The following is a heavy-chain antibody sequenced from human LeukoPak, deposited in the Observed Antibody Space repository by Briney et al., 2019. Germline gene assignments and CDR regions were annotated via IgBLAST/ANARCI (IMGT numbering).Heavy chain of an antibody. CDR3: ARVGYNSGWYEY. CDR2: IWEDGTNI. Sequence: PGTSLRLSCAASGFTFSIYGMHWVRQAPGKGLDWVASIWEDGTNINYADSVMGRFTISRDNSMNTLYLQMHSLRADDTAVYYCARVGYNSGWYEYWGQGTSVTVSS. V-gene: IGHV3-33*01. J-gene: IGHJ4*02. CDR1: GFTFSIYG. D-gene: IGHD6-19*01.